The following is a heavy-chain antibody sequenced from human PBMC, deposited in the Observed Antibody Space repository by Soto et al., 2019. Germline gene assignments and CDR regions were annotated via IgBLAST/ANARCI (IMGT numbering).Heavy chain of an antibody. V-gene: IGHV5-51*01. D-gene: IGHD1-26*01. CDR3: ARYSGSYWHYLDF. Sequence: GESLKISCKGSGYSFASHWVAWVRQMPEKGLEWIGTIYPGDSDTKYSSAFRGHITISADTSVSTAYLQWRSLEATDSAIYYCARYSGSYWHYLDFWGQGTLVTVSS. CDR1: GYSFASHW. CDR2: IYPGDSDT. J-gene: IGHJ4*02.